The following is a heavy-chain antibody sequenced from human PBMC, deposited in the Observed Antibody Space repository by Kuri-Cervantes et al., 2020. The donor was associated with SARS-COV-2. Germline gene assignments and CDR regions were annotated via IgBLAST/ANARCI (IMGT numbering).Heavy chain of an antibody. V-gene: IGHV3-21*01. CDR2: IGSSRGSK. J-gene: IGHJ6*03. CDR1: GFAFSNST. Sequence: GESLKISCAASGFAFSNSTLNWVRQAPGKGLEWVSSIGSSRGSKYFADSVKGRFTISRDNAKNSLYLQMNSLRAEDTAVYYCARVRNDYYYYYYMDVWGKGTTVTVSS. CDR3: ARVRNDYYYYYYMDV.